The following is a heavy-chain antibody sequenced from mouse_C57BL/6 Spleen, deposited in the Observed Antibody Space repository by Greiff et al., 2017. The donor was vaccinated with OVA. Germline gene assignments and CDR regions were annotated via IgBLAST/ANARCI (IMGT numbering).Heavy chain of an antibody. V-gene: IGHV5-16*01. CDR1: GFTFSDYY. J-gene: IGHJ4*01. CDR3: ARDPTGMGYAMDY. CDR2: INYDGSST. Sequence: EVQLVESEGGLVQPGSSMKLSCTASGFTFSDYYMAWVRQVPEKGLEWVANINYDGSSTYYLDSLKSRFIISRDNAKNILYLQMSSLKSEDTATYYCARDPTGMGYAMDYWGQGTSVTVSS. D-gene: IGHD4-1*01.